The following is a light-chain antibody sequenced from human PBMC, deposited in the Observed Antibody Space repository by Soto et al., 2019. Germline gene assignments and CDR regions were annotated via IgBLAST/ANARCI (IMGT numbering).Light chain of an antibody. J-gene: IGKJ1*01. CDR2: GAS. V-gene: IGKV3-15*01. CDR3: QQYNNWPPRT. Sequence: EIVMTQSPATLSVSPGERANLSCRASQSVSSNLAWYQQKPGQAPRLLIYGASTRATGIPARFSGSGSGTEFTLTISSLQSEDFAVYYCQQYNNWPPRTFGQGTKVDI. CDR1: QSVSSN.